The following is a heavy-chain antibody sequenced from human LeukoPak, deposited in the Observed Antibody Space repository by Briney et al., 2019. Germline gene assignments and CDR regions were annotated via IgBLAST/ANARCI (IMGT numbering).Heavy chain of an antibody. CDR2: IYYSGST. V-gene: IGHV4-59*08. D-gene: IGHD3-22*01. CDR3: ARGRYDSSGYYPDY. Sequence: PSETLSLTCTVSGGSISSYYWSWIRQPPGKGLEWIGYIYYSGSTNYNPSLESRVTISVDTSKNQFSLKLSSVTAADTAVYYCARGRYDSSGYYPDYWGQGTLVTVSS. CDR1: GGSISSYY. J-gene: IGHJ4*02.